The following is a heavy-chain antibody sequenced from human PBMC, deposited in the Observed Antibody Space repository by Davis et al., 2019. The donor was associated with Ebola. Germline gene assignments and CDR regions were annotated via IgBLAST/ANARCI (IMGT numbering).Heavy chain of an antibody. V-gene: IGHV3-53*01. CDR3: ARRRFRTSGVVIFYYGLDV. D-gene: IGHD3-3*02. CDR1: GFTVSTNC. Sequence: GESLKISCAASGFTVSTNCMSWVRQAARRGLEWVSVIYGSGSTYYADSVKGRFTISSDNSRNTLYLQMNSLRVEDTALYYCARRRFRTSGVVIFYYGLDVWGQGTTVTVSS. J-gene: IGHJ6*02. CDR2: IYGSGST.